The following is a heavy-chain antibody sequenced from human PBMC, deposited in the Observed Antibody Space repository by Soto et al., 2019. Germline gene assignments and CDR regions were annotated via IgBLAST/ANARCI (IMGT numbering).Heavy chain of an antibody. CDR3: ARSGYSCAWGY. CDR1: GFLVNSAY. J-gene: IGHJ4*02. CDR2: INSDGST. V-gene: IGHV3-53*01. D-gene: IGHD5-18*01. Sequence: EVQLVESGGGLIPPGGSLRLSCAASGFLVNSAYMTWVRQAPGKGLEWLSMINSDGSTLYAESVKGRFTISGDNSKNRLDLQMNSLRAEDTAMYYCARSGYSCAWGYWGQGTLVIVSS.